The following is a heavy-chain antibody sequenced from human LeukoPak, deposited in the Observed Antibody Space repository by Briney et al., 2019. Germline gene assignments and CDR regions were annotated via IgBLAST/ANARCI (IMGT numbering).Heavy chain of an antibody. CDR1: GYTHSIYW. CDR2: IKYDGRET. Sequence: GGSLRLSCAATGYTHSIYWMIWFRDAPGRGLEGVANIKYDGRETQYVDSVRGRFTISRDNAKNSLFLQMNSLRAEDTAVYYCARYLNSGPEDFWGQGNLVTVSS. V-gene: IGHV3-7*01. J-gene: IGHJ4*02. CDR3: ARYLNSGPEDF. D-gene: IGHD1-26*01.